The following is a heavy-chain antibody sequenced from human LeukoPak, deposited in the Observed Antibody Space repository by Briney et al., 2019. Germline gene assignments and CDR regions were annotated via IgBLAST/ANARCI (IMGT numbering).Heavy chain of an antibody. CDR1: GDSVSSNSAA. Sequence: SQTLSLTCAISGDSVSSNSAAWSWIRRSPSRGLEWLGRTYYRSKWYNDYAVSVKSRITINPDTSKNQFSLQLNSVTPEDTAVYYCARDRYYYDSSGYYFNYYYYYGMDVWGQGTTVTVSS. CDR3: ARDRYYYDSSGYYFNYYYYYGMDV. J-gene: IGHJ6*02. CDR2: TYYRSKWYN. D-gene: IGHD3-22*01. V-gene: IGHV6-1*01.